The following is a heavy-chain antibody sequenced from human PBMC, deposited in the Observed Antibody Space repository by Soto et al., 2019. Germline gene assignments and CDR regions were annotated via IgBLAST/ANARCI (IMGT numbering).Heavy chain of an antibody. CDR2: INHSGST. J-gene: IGHJ3*02. V-gene: IGHV4-34*01. Sequence: KPSETLSLTCAVYGGSFSGYYWSWIRQPPGKGLEWIGEINHSGSTNYNPSLKSRVTISVDTSKNQFSLKLSSVTAADTAVYYCARGNFTVTHAAFDIWGQGTMVTV. CDR1: GGSFSGYY. CDR3: ARGNFTVTHAAFDI. D-gene: IGHD4-17*01.